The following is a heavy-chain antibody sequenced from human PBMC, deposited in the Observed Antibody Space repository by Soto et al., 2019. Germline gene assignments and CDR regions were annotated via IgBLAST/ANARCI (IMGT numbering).Heavy chain of an antibody. CDR1: GFTFSSYW. V-gene: IGHV3-7*01. J-gene: IGHJ4*02. CDR3: ATLHYDILTGYFDY. D-gene: IGHD3-9*01. Sequence: GGSLRLSCAASGFTFSSYWMSWVRQAPGKGLEWVANIKQDGSEKYYVDSVKGRFTISRDNAKNSLYLQMNSLRAEDTAVYYCATLHYDILTGYFDYWGQGTLVTVSS. CDR2: IKQDGSEK.